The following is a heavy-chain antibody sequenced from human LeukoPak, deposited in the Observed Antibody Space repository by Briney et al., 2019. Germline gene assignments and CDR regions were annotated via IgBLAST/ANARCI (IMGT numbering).Heavy chain of an antibody. J-gene: IGHJ1*01. D-gene: IGHD3-22*01. CDR2: INPSGGST. CDR3: ARGPYDSSGYEYFQH. CDR1: GYTFTNYY. V-gene: IGHV1-46*01. Sequence: ASVKVSCKAYGYTFTNYYMDWVRQAPGQGLEWMGVINPSGGSTSYAQNFQGRVTMTRDTSTSTVYMELRSLRSEDTAVYYCARGPYDSSGYEYFQHWGQGTLVIVSS.